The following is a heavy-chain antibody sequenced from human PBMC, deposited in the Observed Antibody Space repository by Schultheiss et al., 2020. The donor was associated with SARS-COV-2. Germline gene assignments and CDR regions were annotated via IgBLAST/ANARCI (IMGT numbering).Heavy chain of an antibody. D-gene: IGHD6-13*01. Sequence: GGSLRLSCAASGFTFSSYSMNWVRQAPGKGLEWVSAISGSGGSTYYADSVKGRFTISRDNSKNTLYLQMNSLRAEDTAVYYCARGEESIAAAGLNGMDVWGQGTTVTVSS. V-gene: IGHV3-23*01. CDR1: GFTFSSYS. J-gene: IGHJ6*02. CDR2: ISGSGGST. CDR3: ARGEESIAAAGLNGMDV.